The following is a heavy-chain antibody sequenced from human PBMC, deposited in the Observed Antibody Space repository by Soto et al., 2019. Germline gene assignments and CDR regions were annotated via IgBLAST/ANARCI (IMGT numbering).Heavy chain of an antibody. Sequence: QITLKESGPTLVKPTQTLTLTCTFSGFSLTTSGVGVGWIRQPPGKALEWLALLYWDGDIHYTPSLRGRLTNTNDTSKTQVVLTMTNMGPVYTATYYCAHRRSSGDLDYWGQGTLVTFSS. D-gene: IGHD7-27*01. CDR3: AHRRSSGDLDY. CDR1: GFSLTTSGVG. CDR2: LYWDGDI. J-gene: IGHJ4*02. V-gene: IGHV2-5*02.